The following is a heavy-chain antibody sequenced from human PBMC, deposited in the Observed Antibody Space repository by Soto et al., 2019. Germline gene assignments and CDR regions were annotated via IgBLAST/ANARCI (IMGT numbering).Heavy chain of an antibody. V-gene: IGHV3-21*01. D-gene: IGHD3-3*01. CDR1: GFTFSSYS. CDR2: ISSSSSYI. Sequence: LGGSLRLSCAASGFTFSSYSMNWVRQAPGKGLEWVSSISSSSSYIYYADSVKGRFTISRDNAKNSLHLQMNSLRAEDTAVYYCARDPGRFLEWLLSTDYYMDVWGKGTTVTVSS. CDR3: ARDPGRFLEWLLSTDYYMDV. J-gene: IGHJ6*03.